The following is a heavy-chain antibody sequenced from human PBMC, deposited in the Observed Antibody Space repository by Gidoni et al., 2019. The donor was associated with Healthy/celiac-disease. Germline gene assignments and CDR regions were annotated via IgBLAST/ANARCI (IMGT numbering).Heavy chain of an antibody. CDR3: AILTAPGGYYYYMDV. J-gene: IGHJ6*03. V-gene: IGHV4-34*01. CDR1: GGSFSGYY. CDR2: INHSGST. D-gene: IGHD3-9*01. Sequence: QVQLQQWGAGLLKPSETLSLTCAVYGGSFSGYYWSWIRQPPGKGLEWIGEINHSGSTNYNPSLKSRVTISVDTSKNQFSLKLSSVTAADTAVYYCAILTAPGGYYYYMDVWGKGTTVTVSS.